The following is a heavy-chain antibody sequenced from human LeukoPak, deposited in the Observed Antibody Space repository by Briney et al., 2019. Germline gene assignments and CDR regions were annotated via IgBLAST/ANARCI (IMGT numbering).Heavy chain of an antibody. CDR2: ISYDGSNK. Sequence: TGGSLRLSCAASGFTFSSYAMHWVRQAPGKGLEWVAVISYDGSNKYYADSVKGRFTISRDNSKNTLYLQMNSLRAEDTAVYYCARGPYSSNWYVDYWGQGTLVSVAS. J-gene: IGHJ4*02. CDR1: GFTFSSYA. D-gene: IGHD6-13*01. V-gene: IGHV3-30-3*01. CDR3: ARGPYSSNWYVDY.